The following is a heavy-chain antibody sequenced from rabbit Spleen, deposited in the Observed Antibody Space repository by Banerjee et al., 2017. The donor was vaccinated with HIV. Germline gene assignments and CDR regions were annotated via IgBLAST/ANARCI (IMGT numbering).Heavy chain of an antibody. CDR1: GIDFSSYG. CDR2: IYPDFGIR. CDR3: VRDQAGDADYGPYYLNL. D-gene: IGHD2-1*01. V-gene: IGHV1S47*01. Sequence: ELVESGGGLVQPGESLKLSCKASGIDFSSYGITWVRQAPGKGPEWIAYIYPDFGIRNYANWVNGRFTISSHNAQNTLYLQLSSLTAADTATYFCVRDQAGDADYGPYYLNLWGPGTLVTVS. J-gene: IGHJ4*01.